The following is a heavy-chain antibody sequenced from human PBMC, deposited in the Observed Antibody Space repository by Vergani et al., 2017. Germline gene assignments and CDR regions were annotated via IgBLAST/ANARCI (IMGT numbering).Heavy chain of an antibody. V-gene: IGHV3-30*02. CDR3: TKEGNYAILTGYTGFYYYYMDV. D-gene: IGHD3-9*01. Sequence: QVQLVESGGGVVQRGGSLRLSCATSGFTLSNYDMQWIRQGPGKGLEFVAFIQFDGSNQYYADSVKGRFTISRDNSKNTLYLQMNSLRAEDTAVYYCTKEGNYAILTGYTGFYYYYMDVWGKGTTVTVSS. J-gene: IGHJ6*03. CDR1: GFTLSNYD. CDR2: IQFDGSNQ.